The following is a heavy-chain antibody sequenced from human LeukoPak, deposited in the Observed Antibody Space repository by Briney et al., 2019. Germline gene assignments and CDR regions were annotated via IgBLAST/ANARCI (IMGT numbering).Heavy chain of an antibody. V-gene: IGHV4-61*02. CDR1: GGSISSGSYY. CDR2: IYTSGST. CDR3: ARYPTYDSSGRHY. D-gene: IGHD3-22*01. Sequence: SETLSLTCTVSGGSISSGSYYWSWIRQPAGKGLEWIGRIYTSGSTNYNPSLKSRVTISVDTSKNQFSLKLSSVTAAHTAVYYCARYPTYDSSGRHYWGQGTLVTVSS. J-gene: IGHJ4*02.